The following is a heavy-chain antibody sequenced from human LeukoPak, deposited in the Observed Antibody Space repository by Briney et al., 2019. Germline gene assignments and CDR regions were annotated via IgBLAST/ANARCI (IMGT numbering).Heavy chain of an antibody. V-gene: IGHV1-69*02. J-gene: IGHJ4*02. Sequence: TSVKVSCKASGGTFSSYTISWVRQAPGQGLEWMGRTIPILGIANYAQKFQGRVTITADKSTSTAYMELSSLRSEDTAVYYCAPHIPDDYSNYHFDYWGQGTLVTVSS. D-gene: IGHD4-11*01. CDR1: GGTFSSYT. CDR2: TIPILGIA. CDR3: APHIPDDYSNYHFDY.